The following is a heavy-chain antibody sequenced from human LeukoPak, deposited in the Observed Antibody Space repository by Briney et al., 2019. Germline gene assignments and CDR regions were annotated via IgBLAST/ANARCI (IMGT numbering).Heavy chain of an antibody. CDR1: GFTFSGYS. D-gene: IGHD6-19*01. CDR3: ARYSGSGWSYDY. CDR2: ISRSGRTI. J-gene: IGHJ4*02. Sequence: PGGSLRLSCAVSGFTFSGYSMNWVRQAPGKGLEWVSYISRSGRTIYYVDSVKGRFTISRDNAKNSLYLQMNSLRDEDTAVYYCARYSGSGWSYDYWGEGTLLSVTS. V-gene: IGHV3-48*02.